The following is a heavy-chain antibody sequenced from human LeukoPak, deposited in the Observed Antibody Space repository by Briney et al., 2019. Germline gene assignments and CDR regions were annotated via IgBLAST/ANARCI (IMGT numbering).Heavy chain of an antibody. Sequence: ASVKVSCKVSGYTFTGYYMHWVRQAPGQGLEWMGQNDPNGGGTHYAQKLQGRVTMARDTSISTSYMELTELRSDDTAVYYCAHGGGSYGDVWGQGTMVTVSS. J-gene: IGHJ3*01. D-gene: IGHD1-26*01. V-gene: IGHV1-2*06. CDR2: NDPNGGGT. CDR1: GYTFTGYY. CDR3: AHGGGSYGDV.